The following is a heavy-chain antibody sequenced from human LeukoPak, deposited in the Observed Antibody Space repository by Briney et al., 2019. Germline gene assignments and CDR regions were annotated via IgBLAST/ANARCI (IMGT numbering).Heavy chain of an antibody. CDR1: GFTFSDYY. V-gene: IGHV3-66*01. CDR3: ARDRYDSFFDY. Sequence: GGSLRLSCAASGFTFSDYYMSWVRQAPGKGLEWVSVIYSGGSTYYADSVKGRFTISRDNSKNTLYLQMNSLRAEDTAVYYCARDRYDSFFDYWGQGTLVTVSS. J-gene: IGHJ4*02. CDR2: IYSGGST. D-gene: IGHD3-22*01.